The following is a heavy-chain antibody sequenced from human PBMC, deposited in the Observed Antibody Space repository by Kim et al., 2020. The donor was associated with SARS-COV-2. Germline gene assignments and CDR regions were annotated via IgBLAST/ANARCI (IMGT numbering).Heavy chain of an antibody. D-gene: IGHD6-19*01. Sequence: DSVNGRLTISRDNSKDTLYLQMNSLRAEDKAVYYCARDLGGWYFGDAFDIWGQGTMVTVSS. CDR3: ARDLGGWYFGDAFDI. V-gene: IGHV3-30*01. J-gene: IGHJ3*02.